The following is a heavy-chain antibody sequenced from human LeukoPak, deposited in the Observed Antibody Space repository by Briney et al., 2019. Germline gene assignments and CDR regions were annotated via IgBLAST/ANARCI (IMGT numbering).Heavy chain of an antibody. CDR1: GFTFNTFV. CDR2: SGVYGGNT. Sequence: GGSLRLSSAASGFTFNTFVMTWIRQAPGKGLEWVASSGVYGGNTYYAESVRGRFTISRDNSKSTLHLHMNSLRVDDTAVYFCAKRSHWEGTNRYFDLWGRGTLVTVSS. J-gene: IGHJ2*01. V-gene: IGHV3-23*01. CDR3: AKRSHWEGTNRYFDL. D-gene: IGHD2-8*01.